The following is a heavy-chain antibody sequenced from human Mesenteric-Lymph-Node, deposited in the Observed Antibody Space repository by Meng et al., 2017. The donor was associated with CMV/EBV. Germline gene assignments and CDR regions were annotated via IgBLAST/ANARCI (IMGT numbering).Heavy chain of an antibody. D-gene: IGHD6-13*01. CDR3: AGGIAAAGSRWFDP. CDR2: LSSYNGNT. CDR1: GFTFTSFG. V-gene: IGHV1-18*01. Sequence: VQLVQSGPEVKRPGASVKVSCRTSGFTFTSFGFTWVRQAPGQGLEWMGWLSSYNGNTNYAQKFQDRVTMTADKSTNTAYMELSSLRSEDTAVYYCAGGIAAAGSRWFDPWGQGTLVTVSS. J-gene: IGHJ5*02.